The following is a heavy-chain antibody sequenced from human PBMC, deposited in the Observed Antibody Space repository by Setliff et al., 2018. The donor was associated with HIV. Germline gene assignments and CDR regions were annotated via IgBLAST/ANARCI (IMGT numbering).Heavy chain of an antibody. CDR2: IRSKAYGGTT. V-gene: IGHV3-49*04. Sequence: GGSLRLSCTASGFTFGDYAMSWVRQAPGKGLEWVGFIRSKAYGGTTEYAASVKDRFTVSRDDSKSIAYLQMNSLRAEDTAVYYCAKDRYYGDSLGAFDIWGQGTMVTVSS. CDR3: AKDRYYGDSLGAFDI. J-gene: IGHJ3*02. D-gene: IGHD4-17*01. CDR1: GFTFGDYA.